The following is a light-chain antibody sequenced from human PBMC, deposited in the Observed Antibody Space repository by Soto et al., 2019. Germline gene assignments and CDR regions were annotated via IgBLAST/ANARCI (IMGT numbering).Light chain of an antibody. V-gene: IGLV4-69*01. J-gene: IGLJ1*01. CDR2: LNSDGSH. CDR3: QTWGTGIRV. CDR1: SGHISYA. Sequence: QPVLTQSPSASASLGPSVKLTCTLSSGHISYAIAWHQQQPEKGPRYLMKLNSDGSHSKGDGIPDSFSGSSSGAERYLTISSLQSEDEADYYCQTWGTGIRVFGTGTKLTVL.